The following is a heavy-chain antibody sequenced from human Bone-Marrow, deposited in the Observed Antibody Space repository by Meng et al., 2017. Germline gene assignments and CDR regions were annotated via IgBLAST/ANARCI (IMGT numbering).Heavy chain of an antibody. V-gene: IGHV7-4-1*02. CDR2: INTNTGNP. Sequence: SGSELKKLWASVSVYCKASGYTVTSYAMNWVRQAPGQGLEWMGWINTNTGNPTYAQGFTGRFVFSLDTSVSTAYLQISSLKAEDTAVYYCARVVRDSSGSSRLNYWGQGTLVTVSS. J-gene: IGHJ4*02. CDR3: ARVVRDSSGSSRLNY. D-gene: IGHD3-22*01. CDR1: GYTVTSYA.